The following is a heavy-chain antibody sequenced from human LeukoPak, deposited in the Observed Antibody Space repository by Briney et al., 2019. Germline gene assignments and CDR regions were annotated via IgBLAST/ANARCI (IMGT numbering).Heavy chain of an antibody. J-gene: IGHJ4*02. CDR1: GFTFSSYA. Sequence: GGSLRLSCAASGFTFSSYAMHWVRQAPGKGLEWVAVISYDGSNKYYADSVKGRFTISRDNSKNTLYLQMNSLRAEDTAVYYCASDDFNPKDQLLPFDYWGQGTLVTVSS. D-gene: IGHD2-2*01. CDR2: ISYDGSNK. CDR3: ASDDFNPKDQLLPFDY. V-gene: IGHV3-30-3*01.